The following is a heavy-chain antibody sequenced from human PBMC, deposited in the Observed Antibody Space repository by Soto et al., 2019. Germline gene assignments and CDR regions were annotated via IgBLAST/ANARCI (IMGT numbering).Heavy chain of an antibody. CDR3: AKDESTVYFDTGNY. V-gene: IGHV3-23*01. D-gene: IGHD3-22*01. Sequence: EVQLLESGGGLVLPGGSLRLSCAASGFTFSNSAINWVRQAPGKGLEWVSTISASGGSTYYADSVKGRFTISRDNSKNTLDLQMNSLRAEDTAVYYCAKDESTVYFDTGNYWGQGTRVTVSS. CDR2: ISASGGST. J-gene: IGHJ4*02. CDR1: GFTFSNSA.